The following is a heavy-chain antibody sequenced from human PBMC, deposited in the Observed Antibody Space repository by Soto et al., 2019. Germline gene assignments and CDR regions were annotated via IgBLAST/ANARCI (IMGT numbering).Heavy chain of an antibody. CDR1: GYTFTSNW. J-gene: IGHJ4*02. Sequence: GESLKISCQASGYTFTSNWIGWVRQMPGKGLEWMGFIDPGDSNTRYSPSFEGQVTISADKSISTAYLQWSSLKASDTAMYYCARRNNRSAWRHYFDYWGQGTLVTVSS. CDR2: IDPGDSNT. V-gene: IGHV5-51*01. D-gene: IGHD3-3*01. CDR3: ARRNNRSAWRHYFDY.